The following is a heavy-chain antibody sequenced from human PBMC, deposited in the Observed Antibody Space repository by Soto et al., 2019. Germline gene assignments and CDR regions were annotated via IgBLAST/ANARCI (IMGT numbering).Heavy chain of an antibody. CDR2: INPNSGVT. CDR1: GDRFTDYY. D-gene: IGHD5-12*01. Sequence: QVQLVQSGAEVKEPGASVTVSCRASGDRFTDYYMHWVRQAPGQGLEWMGWINPNSGVTKYAQKFQGWVTMTRDTYIRTVYMQLSRLRFDDTAIYYCARESGGATATLGYYYFYMDVWGTGTTVTVSS. V-gene: IGHV1-2*04. CDR3: ARESGGATATLGYYYFYMDV. J-gene: IGHJ6*03.